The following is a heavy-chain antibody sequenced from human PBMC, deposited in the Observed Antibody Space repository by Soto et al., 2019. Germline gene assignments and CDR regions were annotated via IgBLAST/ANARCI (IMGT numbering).Heavy chain of an antibody. CDR1: GGSISSYE. Sequence: XTLSLACTVSGGSISSYEWGWIRQPAGKGLEWIGRIYTSGSTNYNPSLKSRVTMSVDTSKNQFSLKLSSVTSADTAVYYCARDSSGYWFDPWGQGTLGPVSS. D-gene: IGHD6-19*01. CDR3: ARDSSGYWFDP. J-gene: IGHJ5*02. V-gene: IGHV4-4*07. CDR2: IYTSGST.